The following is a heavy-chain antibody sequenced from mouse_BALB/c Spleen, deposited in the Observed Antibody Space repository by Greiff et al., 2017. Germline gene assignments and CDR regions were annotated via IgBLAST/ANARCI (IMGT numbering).Heavy chain of an antibody. Sequence: EVQVVESGGGLVKPGGSLKLSCAASGFTFSDYYMYWVRQTPEKRLEWVATISDGGSYTYYPDSVTGRFTISRDNAKNNLYLQMSSLKSEDTAMYYCARGWVRDYYYAMDYWGQGTSVTVSA. J-gene: IGHJ4*01. CDR1: GFTFSDYY. V-gene: IGHV5-4*02. CDR2: ISDGGSYT. D-gene: IGHD2-3*01. CDR3: ARGWVRDYYYAMDY.